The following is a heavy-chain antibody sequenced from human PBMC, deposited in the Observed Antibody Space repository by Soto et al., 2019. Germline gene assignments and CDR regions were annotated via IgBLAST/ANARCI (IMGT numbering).Heavy chain of an antibody. D-gene: IGHD3-10*01. CDR1: GGPMNNYY. J-gene: IGHJ6*02. CDR3: ARQGFGELHGLVDV. V-gene: IGHV4-59*08. CDR2: MGYNGFT. Sequence: QVQLQESGPGLVKPSETLSLTCTISGGPMNNYYCSWFRQPRGQGLEWIGYMGYNGFTRYNPSLRSRVAISLDPAKNLFSLNLSSVTAADTALYYCARQGFGELHGLVDVWGQGITVTVSS.